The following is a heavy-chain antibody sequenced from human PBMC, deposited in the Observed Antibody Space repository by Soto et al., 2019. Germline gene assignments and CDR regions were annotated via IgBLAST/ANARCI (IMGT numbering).Heavy chain of an antibody. CDR2: IHHNGNT. J-gene: IGHJ4*02. CDR3: VRVPNY. Sequence: QVQLQESGPGLVKPSGTLSLTCTVSGDSISSLNWWSWVRQPPGKGLEWLGQIHHNGNTDYNASLKSRVTISIDKSKTQFSLTLNSVTVADTAVYYCVRVPNYWGQGTLVTVSS. CDR1: GDSISSLNW. V-gene: IGHV4-4*02.